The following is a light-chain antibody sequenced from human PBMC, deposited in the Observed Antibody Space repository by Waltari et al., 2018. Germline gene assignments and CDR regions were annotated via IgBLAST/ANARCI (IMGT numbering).Light chain of an antibody. V-gene: IGKV1-39*01. Sequence: DIQMTQSPSSLSASVGDSVTIACRASQRISSYLNWYQQKLGQAPKLLIYAASSLESWVPSRFSGSGFGTDFTLTINSLQPEDFAVYYCQQTYSNFRTFGQGTKVDVK. CDR2: AAS. CDR3: QQTYSNFRT. J-gene: IGKJ1*01. CDR1: QRISSY.